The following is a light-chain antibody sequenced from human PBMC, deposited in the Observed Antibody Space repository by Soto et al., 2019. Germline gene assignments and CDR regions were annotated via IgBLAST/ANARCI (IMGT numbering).Light chain of an antibody. Sequence: EIAMTQSPATLSVSPGERATLSCSASQSVSSNLAWYQQKPGQAPRLLISGASTRATGIPARFSGSGSGKEFTLTISSLQSEDFAVYYCQQYNNWPFTFGPGTKVDIK. CDR2: GAS. CDR3: QQYNNWPFT. J-gene: IGKJ3*01. CDR1: QSVSSN. V-gene: IGKV3-15*01.